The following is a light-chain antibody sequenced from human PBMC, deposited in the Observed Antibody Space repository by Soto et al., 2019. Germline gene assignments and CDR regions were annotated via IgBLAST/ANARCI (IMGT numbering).Light chain of an antibody. V-gene: IGKV3-11*01. CDR3: QQRIDWPLT. CDR1: QSVNNY. CDR2: DAS. Sequence: EIVLTQSPDTLSLSPGERATLSCRASQSVNNYLAWYQQTPGQAPRLLIYDASTRATGIPARFSGSGSGTDFTLTISSRDPEDFAVYYCQQRIDWPLTFGGGTKVDIK. J-gene: IGKJ4*01.